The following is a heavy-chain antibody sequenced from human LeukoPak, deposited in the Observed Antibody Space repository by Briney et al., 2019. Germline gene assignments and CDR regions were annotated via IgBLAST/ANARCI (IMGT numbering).Heavy chain of an antibody. CDR1: GFIFDNYN. V-gene: IGHV3-21*01. D-gene: IGHD2-8*02. CDR3: ASSAGGNYFDY. CDR2: ISSGTNYI. J-gene: IGHJ4*02. Sequence: GGALILPCAASGFIFDNYNMNWVRQAPGKGLEWVSSISSGTNYIFEADSVKGRFTVTKDTALNSLSLQMNSLRADDTAVYYCASSAGGNYFDYWDQGTLVTVSS.